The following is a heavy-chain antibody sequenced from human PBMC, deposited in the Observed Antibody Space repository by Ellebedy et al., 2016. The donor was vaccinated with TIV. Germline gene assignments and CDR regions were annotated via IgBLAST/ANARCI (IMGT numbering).Heavy chain of an antibody. V-gene: IGHV4-61*08. CDR3: ARDHFGSLDV. CDR2: KYPSGTR. D-gene: IGHD3-10*01. J-gene: IGHJ6*02. Sequence: GSLRLSXSVSGGSVSSAGFQWSWIRQPPGKGLEWIGLKYPSGTRTYDPSLNSRATISLDTSKNQFSLRLTSLTAADTAVYYCARDHFGSLDVWGQGITVTVSS. CDR1: GGSVSSAGFQ.